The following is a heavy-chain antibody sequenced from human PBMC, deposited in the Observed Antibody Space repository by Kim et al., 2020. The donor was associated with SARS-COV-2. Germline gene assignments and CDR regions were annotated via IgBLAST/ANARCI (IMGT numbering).Heavy chain of an antibody. CDR1: GGSISSSSYY. V-gene: IGHV4-39*01. D-gene: IGHD5-12*01. Sequence: SETLSLTCTVSGGSISSSSYYWGWIRQPPGKGLEWIGSIYYSGSTYYNPSLKSRVTISVDTSKNQFSLKLSSVTAADTAVYYCARHEWVPGLVATEEWGQGTLVTVSS. J-gene: IGHJ4*02. CDR3: ARHEWVPGLVATEE. CDR2: IYYSGST.